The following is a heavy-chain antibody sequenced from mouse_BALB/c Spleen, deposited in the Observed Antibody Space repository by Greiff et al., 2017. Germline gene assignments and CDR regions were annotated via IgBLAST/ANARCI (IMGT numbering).Heavy chain of an antibody. CDR3: TGDYGYSFAY. CDR1: GYTFTSYW. J-gene: IGHJ3*01. CDR2: IYPSDSYT. Sequence: VQLQQPGAELVRPGASVKLSCKASGYTFTSYWINWVKQRPGQGLEWIGNIYPSDSYTNYNQKFKDKATLTVDKSSSTAYMQLSSPTSEDSAVYYCTGDYGYSFAYWGQGTLVTVSA. V-gene: IGHV1-69*02. D-gene: IGHD1-2*01.